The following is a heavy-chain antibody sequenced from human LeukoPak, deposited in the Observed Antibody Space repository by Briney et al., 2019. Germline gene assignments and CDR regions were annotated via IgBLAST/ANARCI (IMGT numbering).Heavy chain of an antibody. CDR3: ARGLTYYDISTAYYTFPYFDY. CDR1: GGSISSYY. D-gene: IGHD3-9*01. CDR2: IYYSGTT. Sequence: SETLSLTCTVSGGSISSYYWSWIRQPPGRGLEWIGYIYYSGTTNYNPSLKSRVTISIDTSKNQFSLKLSSVTAADTAVYYCARGLTYYDISTAYYTFPYFDYWGQGTLVTVSS. J-gene: IGHJ4*02. V-gene: IGHV4-59*01.